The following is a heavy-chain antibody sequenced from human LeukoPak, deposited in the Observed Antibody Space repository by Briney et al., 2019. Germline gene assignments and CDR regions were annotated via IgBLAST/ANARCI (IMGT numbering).Heavy chain of an antibody. CDR2: IGGSVGSM. V-gene: IGHV3-23*01. J-gene: IGHJ4*02. Sequence: GGSLRLSCTASGVTLSSYAMSWVRQAPGKGLEWVSNIGGSVGSMFYAASVKGRFAISRDNSKKTLFLQMNNLRVEDTAVYYCAKRGNSWDLFDYWGQGTLVTVSS. D-gene: IGHD6-13*01. CDR3: AKRGNSWDLFDY. CDR1: GVTLSSYA.